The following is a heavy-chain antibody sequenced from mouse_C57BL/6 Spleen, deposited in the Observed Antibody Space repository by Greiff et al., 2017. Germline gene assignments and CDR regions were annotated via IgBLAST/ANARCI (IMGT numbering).Heavy chain of an antibody. Sequence: EVQRVESEGGLVQPGSSMKLSCTASGFTFSDYYMAWVRQVPEKGLEWVANINYDGSSTYYLDSLKSRFIISRDNAKNILYLQMSSLKSEDTATXYCARDHPIYYDYDWYFDVWGTGTTVTVSS. CDR2: INYDGSST. V-gene: IGHV5-16*01. J-gene: IGHJ1*03. CDR1: GFTFSDYY. D-gene: IGHD2-4*01. CDR3: ARDHPIYYDYDWYFDV.